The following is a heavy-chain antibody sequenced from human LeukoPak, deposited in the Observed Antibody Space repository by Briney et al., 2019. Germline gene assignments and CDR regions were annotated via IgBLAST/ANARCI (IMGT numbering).Heavy chain of an antibody. Sequence: ASVKVSCKASGYTFTSYYMHWVRQAPGQGLEWMGIIDPSGGSTSYAQKFQGRVTMTEDTSTDTAYMELSSLRSEDTAVYYCATDKPDSSGYHWWGQGTLVTVSS. J-gene: IGHJ4*02. V-gene: IGHV1-46*01. D-gene: IGHD3-22*01. CDR2: IDPSGGST. CDR1: GYTFTSYY. CDR3: ATDKPDSSGYHW.